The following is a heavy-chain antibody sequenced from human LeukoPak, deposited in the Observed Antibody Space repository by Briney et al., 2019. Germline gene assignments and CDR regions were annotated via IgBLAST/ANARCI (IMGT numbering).Heavy chain of an antibody. D-gene: IGHD3-16*01. CDR3: ARGIGVHSYYLGY. J-gene: IGHJ4*02. CDR2: MNLNNGNA. CDR1: GYTFTNYN. Sequence: SVKVSCKASGYTFTNYNINWVRQATGQGLEWMGWMNLNNGNAAYAQRFQGRVTMTRSTSISTAYMELSSLRSEDTAVYYCARGIGVHSYYLGYWGQGTLVAVSS. V-gene: IGHV1-8*01.